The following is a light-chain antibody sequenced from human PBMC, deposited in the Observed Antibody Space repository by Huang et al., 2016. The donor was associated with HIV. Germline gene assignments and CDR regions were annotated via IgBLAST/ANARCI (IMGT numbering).Light chain of an antibody. V-gene: IGKV4-1*01. CDR2: WAS. CDR3: QQYYTTPWT. Sequence: DIVMTQSPDSLAVSLGERATINCKSGQSILYSSNNKNYLAWFQQKPGQPPKLRIYWASSRASGVPDRFSGSGSGTDFTLTISGLQADDVAVYYCQQYYTTPWTFGQGTKVEIK. J-gene: IGKJ1*01. CDR1: QSILYSSNNKNY.